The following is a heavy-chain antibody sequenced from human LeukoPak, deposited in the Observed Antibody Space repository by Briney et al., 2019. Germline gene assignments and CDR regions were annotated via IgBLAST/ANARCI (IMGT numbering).Heavy chain of an antibody. CDR2: INPSGGST. J-gene: IGHJ4*02. Sequence: ASVKVSCKASGYTFTSYYMHWVRQAPGQGLEWMGIINPSGGSTSYAQKFQGRVTMTRDTSTSTVYMELSSLRSEDTAVYYCAGIAARPGDRYYFDYWGQGTLVTVSS. CDR1: GYTFTSYY. V-gene: IGHV1-46*01. CDR3: AGIAARPGDRYYFDY. D-gene: IGHD6-6*01.